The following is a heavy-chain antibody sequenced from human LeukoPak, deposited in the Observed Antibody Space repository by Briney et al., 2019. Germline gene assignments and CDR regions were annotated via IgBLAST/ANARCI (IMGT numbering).Heavy chain of an antibody. CDR1: GFIFGSYW. CDR2: IKQDGSEK. J-gene: IGHJ6*02. D-gene: IGHD1-1*01. CDR3: AREAVRNYYYYGMDV. Sequence: GGSLRLSCAGSGFIFGSYWMSWVRQAPGKGLEWVANIKQDGSEKYYVDSVKGRFTISRDNAKNSLYLQMNSLRAEDTAVYYCAREAVRNYYYYGMDVWGQGTTVTVSS. V-gene: IGHV3-7*03.